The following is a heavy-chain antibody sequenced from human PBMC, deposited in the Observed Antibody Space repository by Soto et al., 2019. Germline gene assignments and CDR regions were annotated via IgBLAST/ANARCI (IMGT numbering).Heavy chain of an antibody. J-gene: IGHJ5*02. CDR1: GGSFSGYY. V-gene: IGHV4-34*01. D-gene: IGHD3-3*01. Sequence: PSGTLSLTCAVYGGSFSGYYWSWIRQPPGKGLEWIGEINHSGSTNYNPSLKSRVTISVDTSKNQFSLKLSSVTAADTAVYYCARGPPKDFWSGYSLGWLDPWGQGTLVTVSS. CDR3: ARGPPKDFWSGYSLGWLDP. CDR2: INHSGST.